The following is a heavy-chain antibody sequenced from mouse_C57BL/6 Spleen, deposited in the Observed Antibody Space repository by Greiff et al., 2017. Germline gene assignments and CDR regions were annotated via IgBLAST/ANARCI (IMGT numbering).Heavy chain of an antibody. CDR2: INYDGSST. Sequence: EVNVVESEGGLVQPGSSMKLSCTASGFTFSDYYMAWVRQVPEKGLEWVANINYDGSSTYYLDSLKSRFIISRDNAKNILYLQMSSLKSEDTATYYCAREDGSSYGYFDVWGTGTTVTVSS. D-gene: IGHD1-1*01. CDR3: AREDGSSYGYFDV. CDR1: GFTFSDYY. J-gene: IGHJ1*03. V-gene: IGHV5-16*01.